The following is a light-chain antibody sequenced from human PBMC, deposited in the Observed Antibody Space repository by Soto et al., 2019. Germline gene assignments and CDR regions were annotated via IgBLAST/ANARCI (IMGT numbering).Light chain of an antibody. CDR1: NIGSKS. CDR2: DDS. Sequence: SYELTQPPSVSVAPGQTARITCGGSNIGSKSGHWYQQKPGQAPVLVVYDDSDRPSGIPERFSGSNSGNTATLTISRVEAGDEADYYCQVWDSSSDHYVFGTGTQLTVL. J-gene: IGLJ1*01. CDR3: QVWDSSSDHYV. V-gene: IGLV3-21*02.